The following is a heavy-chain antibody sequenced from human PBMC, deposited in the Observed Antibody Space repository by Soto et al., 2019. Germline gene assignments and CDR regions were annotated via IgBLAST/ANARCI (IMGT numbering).Heavy chain of an antibody. CDR2: IYYSGST. CDR3: ARGSDYGDYEGYYYYGMDV. Sequence: QVQLQESGPGLVKPSQTLSLTCTVSGGSISSGGYYWSWIRQHPGKGLEWIGYIYYSGSTYYNPSLKSRVTISVDTSKNQFSLKLSSVNAADMAVYYCARGSDYGDYEGYYYYGMDVWGQGTMVTVSS. D-gene: IGHD4-17*01. J-gene: IGHJ6*02. V-gene: IGHV4-31*03. CDR1: GGSISSGGYY.